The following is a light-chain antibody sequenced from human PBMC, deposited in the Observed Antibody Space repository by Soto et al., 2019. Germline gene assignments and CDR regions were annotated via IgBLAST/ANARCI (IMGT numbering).Light chain of an antibody. J-gene: IGLJ1*01. Sequence: QSALTQPASMSGSPGQSITISCSGSTNDVGGYNYVSWYQQHPGKAPKLMIYDVRHRPSGVSNRFSGSKSGNTASLTISGLQPEDEADYYCSSYTGSTTYVFGTGTKVTVL. CDR2: DVR. V-gene: IGLV2-14*01. CDR1: TNDVGGYNY. CDR3: SSYTGSTTYV.